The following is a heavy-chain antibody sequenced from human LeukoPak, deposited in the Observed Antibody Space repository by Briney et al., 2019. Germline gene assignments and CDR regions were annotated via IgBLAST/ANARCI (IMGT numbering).Heavy chain of an antibody. CDR3: ARDNYDILTGYYTGVEWFDP. V-gene: IGHV4-61*02. CDR2: IYTSGST. CDR1: GGSISSGSYY. Sequence: SETLSLTCTVSGGSISSGSYYWSWIRQPAGKGLEWIGRIYTSGSTNYNPSLKSRVTISVDTSKNQFSLKLSSVTAADTAVYYCARDNYDILTGYYTGVEWFDPWGQGTLVTVSS. J-gene: IGHJ5*02. D-gene: IGHD3-9*01.